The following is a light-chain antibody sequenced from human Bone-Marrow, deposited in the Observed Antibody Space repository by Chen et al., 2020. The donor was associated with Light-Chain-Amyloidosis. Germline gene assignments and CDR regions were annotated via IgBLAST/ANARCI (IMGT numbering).Light chain of an antibody. V-gene: IGKV3-15*01. J-gene: IGKJ3*01. CDR2: GAS. CDR1: QSINYK. Sequence: EIVMTQSPATLSVSPGERATLSCRASQSINYKLAWYQHKPGQAPRLLIYGASTRATGIPARFRGSGSGTEFTLTISSMESEDVAIYYCQQYTNWPGPFGPGTNVDIK. CDR3: QQYTNWPGP.